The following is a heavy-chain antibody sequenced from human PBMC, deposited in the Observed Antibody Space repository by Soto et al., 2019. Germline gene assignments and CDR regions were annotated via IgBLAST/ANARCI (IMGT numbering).Heavy chain of an antibody. Sequence: QMQLQESGPGVVKPSETLSLTCTVSGASISTYYWTWIRQAPGKGLEWIGYLYYSGNTNYNPSLKRRVTMPVDTSKNHFYLTLTSAGGAGTAVYFFARGGSEGGLDVWGQGTTVAVSS. D-gene: IGHD3-10*01. CDR2: LYYSGNT. CDR1: GASISTYY. CDR3: ARGGSEGGLDV. J-gene: IGHJ6*02. V-gene: IGHV4-59*01.